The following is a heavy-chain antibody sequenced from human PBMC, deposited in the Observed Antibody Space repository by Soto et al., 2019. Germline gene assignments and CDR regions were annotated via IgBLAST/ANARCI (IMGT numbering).Heavy chain of an antibody. J-gene: IGHJ5*02. D-gene: IGHD3-22*01. V-gene: IGHV3-74*01. CDR2: ISNDGSST. CDR3: VRDQDSRGYSVFNL. CDR1: GFTSSYF. Sequence: GGSLRLSCAASGFTSSYFHWVRQPPGKGLMWVSRISNDGSSTTYADSVKGRFTISRDNARNTLYLQMNSLRADDTAVYFCVRDQDSRGYSVFNLWGQGAQVTVS.